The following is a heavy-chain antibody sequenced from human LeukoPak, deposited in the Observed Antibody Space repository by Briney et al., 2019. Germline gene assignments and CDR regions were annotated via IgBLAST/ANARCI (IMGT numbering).Heavy chain of an antibody. CDR1: GYSISSGYY. CDR2: IYHSGST. D-gene: IGHD3-3*01. Sequence: SETLSLTCTVSGYSISSGYYWGWIRQPPGKGLEWIGSIYHSGSTYHNPSLKSRVTTSVDTSKNQFSLKLSSVTAADTAVYYCARVLTFYDFWSGSFWFDPWGQGTLVTVSS. CDR3: ARVLTFYDFWSGSFWFDP. V-gene: IGHV4-38-2*02. J-gene: IGHJ5*02.